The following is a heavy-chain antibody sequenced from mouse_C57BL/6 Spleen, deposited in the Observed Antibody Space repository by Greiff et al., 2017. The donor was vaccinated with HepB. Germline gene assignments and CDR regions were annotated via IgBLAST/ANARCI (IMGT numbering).Heavy chain of an antibody. D-gene: IGHD1-2*01. V-gene: IGHV3-2*02. CDR1: GYSITSGYG. J-gene: IGHJ2*01. CDR2: ISYSGST. CDR3: ARTARIKY. Sequence: DVKLHESGPGLVKPSQSLSLTCTVTGYSITSGYGWNWIRQFPGNKLEWMGYISYSGSTNYNPSLKSRISITRDTSKNQFFLQLNSVTTEDTATYYCARTARIKYWGQGTTLTVSS.